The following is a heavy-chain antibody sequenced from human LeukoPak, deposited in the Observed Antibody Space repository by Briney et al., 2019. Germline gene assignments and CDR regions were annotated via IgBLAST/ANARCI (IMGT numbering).Heavy chain of an antibody. CDR1: FTXXXXY. J-gene: IGHJ2*01. CDR2: FYSDDKT. CDR3: AXXXXXXXXXXDL. V-gene: IGHV3-66*01. Sequence: FTXXXXYMGWVRQAPGXXLXGVSLFYSDDKTYYPDSVKGRFTISRDTSKNTXSLKMQRMGGADTAVYYCAXXXXXXXXXXDLWGRXTXVTVSS.